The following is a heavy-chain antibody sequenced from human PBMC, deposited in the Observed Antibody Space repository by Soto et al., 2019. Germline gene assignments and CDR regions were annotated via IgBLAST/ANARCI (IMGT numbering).Heavy chain of an antibody. V-gene: IGHV3-11*01. D-gene: IGHD1-1*01. CDR2: ISSSDSTI. J-gene: IGHJ6*03. CDR3: ARGKWNDVHYYYYMDV. Sequence: QVQLVESGGGLVKPGGSLRLSCAASGFTFSDYYMSWIRQAPGKGLEWVSYISSSDSTIYYAGSVKGRFTISRDNAKHSLYLQMNSLRAEDTAVYYCARGKWNDVHYYYYMDVWGKGTTVTVSS. CDR1: GFTFSDYY.